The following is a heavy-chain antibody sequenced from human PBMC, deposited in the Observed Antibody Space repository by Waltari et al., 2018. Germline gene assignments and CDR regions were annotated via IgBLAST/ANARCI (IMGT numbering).Heavy chain of an antibody. V-gene: IGHV3-7*01. J-gene: IGHJ4*02. CDR1: GFTFSNSW. Sequence: EVQLVESGGRLVPPGGSLRTSCAVSGFTFSNSWMHWVRQAPGKGLEWVANIHKDGSEKNYVDYVKSRFTISRDNAKDSVYLQMNSLRADDTAMYYCVRDHWGPDYWGQGTLVTVSS. D-gene: IGHD7-27*01. CDR3: VRDHWGPDY. CDR2: IHKDGSEK.